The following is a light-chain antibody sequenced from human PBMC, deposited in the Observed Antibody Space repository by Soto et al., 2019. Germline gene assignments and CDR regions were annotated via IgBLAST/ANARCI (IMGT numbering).Light chain of an antibody. CDR1: QGISSY. J-gene: IGKJ1*01. Sequence: AIRMTQSPSSLSASTGDRVTITCRASQGISSYLAWYQQKPGKAPKLLIYAASTLQSGVPSRFSGSGSGTDFTLTISCLQSEDFATYYCQQYYSYPRGTFGQGTKVDIK. CDR2: AAS. CDR3: QQYYSYPRGT. V-gene: IGKV1-8*01.